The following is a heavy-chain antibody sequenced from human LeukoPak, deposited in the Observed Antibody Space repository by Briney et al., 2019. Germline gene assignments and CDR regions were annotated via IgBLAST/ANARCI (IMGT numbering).Heavy chain of an antibody. CDR2: INSDGSST. J-gene: IGHJ4*02. V-gene: IGHV3-74*01. D-gene: IGHD1-1*01. CDR3: ARDWKKTYYFDY. CDR1: GFTFSSYW. Sequence: GGSLRLSCAASGFTFSSYWMHWVRQAPGTGLVWVSRINSDGSSTSYADSVKGRFTISRDNAKNTLYLQMNSLRAEDTAVYYCARDWKKTYYFDYWGQGTLVTVSS.